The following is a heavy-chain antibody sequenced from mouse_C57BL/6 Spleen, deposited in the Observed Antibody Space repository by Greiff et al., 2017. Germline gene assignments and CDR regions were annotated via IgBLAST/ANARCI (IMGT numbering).Heavy chain of an antibody. D-gene: IGHD1-1*01. CDR2: IDPSDSYT. CDR1: GYTFTSYW. Sequence: VKLQQPGAELVMPGASVKLSCTASGYTFTSYWMHWVKQRPGQGLEWIGEIDPSDSYTNYNQKFKGKSTLTVDKSSSTAYLQLSSLTSEDSAVYYCARDYGSSWGGARDYWGQGTSVTVSA. CDR3: ARDYGSSWGGARDY. J-gene: IGHJ4*01. V-gene: IGHV1-69*01.